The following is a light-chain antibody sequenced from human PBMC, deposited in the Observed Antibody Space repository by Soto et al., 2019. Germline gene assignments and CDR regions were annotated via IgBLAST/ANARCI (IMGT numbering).Light chain of an antibody. CDR2: GAS. V-gene: IGKV3-15*01. J-gene: IGKJ5*01. Sequence: EIVLTQSPGTLSLSPGARATLFCRASRTVENTYLAWYQQKPGQAPRLLIYGASTRATGIPARFSGSGSGTEFTLTISSLQSEDFAVYYCQQYSQWPITFGQGTRLEIK. CDR1: RTVENT. CDR3: QQYSQWPIT.